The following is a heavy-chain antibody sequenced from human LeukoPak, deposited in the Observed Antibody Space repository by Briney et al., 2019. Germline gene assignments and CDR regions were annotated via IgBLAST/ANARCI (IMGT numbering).Heavy chain of an antibody. Sequence: SETLSLTCTVSGGSISSSSYYWGWIRQPPGKGLEWIGSIYYTGSTYYNPSLKSRVTISVDTSKNQLSLKLSSVTAADTAVYYCASSTSGYYNYWGQGTLVTVS. V-gene: IGHV4-39*01. CDR1: GGSISSSSYY. CDR3: ASSTSGYYNY. CDR2: IYYTGST. J-gene: IGHJ4*02. D-gene: IGHD3-22*01.